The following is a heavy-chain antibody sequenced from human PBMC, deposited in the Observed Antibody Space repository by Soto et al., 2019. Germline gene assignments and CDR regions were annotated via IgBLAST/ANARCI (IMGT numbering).Heavy chain of an antibody. J-gene: IGHJ4*02. CDR1: GFTFSSYD. D-gene: IGHD7-27*01. Sequence: GGSLRLSCAASGFTFSSYDMHWVRQATGKGLEWVSAIGTAGDTYYPGSVKGRFTISRENAKNSLYLQMNSLRAEDTAVYYCARAGEGLYYFDYWGQGTLVTVSS. CDR3: ARAGEGLYYFDY. CDR2: IGTAGDT. V-gene: IGHV3-13*01.